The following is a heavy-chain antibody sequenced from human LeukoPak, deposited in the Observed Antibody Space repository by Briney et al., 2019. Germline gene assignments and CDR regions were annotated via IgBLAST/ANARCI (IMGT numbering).Heavy chain of an antibody. D-gene: IGHD3-22*01. J-gene: IGHJ3*02. CDR3: AGEARPGRYYYDSSGRTHAFDI. CDR1: GGTFSSYA. Sequence: GASVKVSCKASGGTFSSYAISWVRQAPGQGLEWMGGIIPIFGTANYAQKFQGRVTITTDESTSTAYMELSSLRSEDTAVYYCAGEARPGRYYYDSSGRTHAFDIWGQGTMVTVSS. CDR2: IIPIFGTA. V-gene: IGHV1-69*05.